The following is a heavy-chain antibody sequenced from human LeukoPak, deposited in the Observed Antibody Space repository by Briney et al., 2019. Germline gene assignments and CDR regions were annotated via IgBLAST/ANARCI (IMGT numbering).Heavy chain of an antibody. V-gene: IGHV1-69*13. J-gene: IGHJ4*02. CDR2: IIPIFGTA. Sequence: SVKVSCKASGGTFSSYAISWVRQAPGQGLEWMGGIIPIFGTANYAQKFQGRVTITADESTSTAYMELSSLRSEDTAAYYCARVLPSDVTVTTHWGQGTLVTVSS. CDR3: ARVLPSDVTVTTH. CDR1: GGTFSSYA. D-gene: IGHD4-17*01.